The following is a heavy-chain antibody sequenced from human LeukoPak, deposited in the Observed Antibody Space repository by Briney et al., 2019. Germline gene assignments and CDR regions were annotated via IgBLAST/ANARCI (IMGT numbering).Heavy chain of an antibody. CDR2: FYYRGST. V-gene: IGHV4-38-2*02. CDR3: ARHHRSRYSSGASGWFDP. Sequence: PSETLSLTCTVSGYSISSGYYWGWIRQPPGKGLEWFGHFYYRGSTYYNPSLKRRVTISVDTSKNQFSLKLSSVTAADTAVYYCARHHRSRYSSGASGWFDPWGQGTLVTVSS. CDR1: GYSISSGYY. D-gene: IGHD6-19*01. J-gene: IGHJ5*02.